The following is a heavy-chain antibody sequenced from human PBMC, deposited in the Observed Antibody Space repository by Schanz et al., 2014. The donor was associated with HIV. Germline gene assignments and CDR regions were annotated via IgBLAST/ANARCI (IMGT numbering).Heavy chain of an antibody. Sequence: EVQVAETGGGLIQPGGSLRLSCVASGFNVSRSYISWVRQAPGKGLEWVSVMYSDGATHYEDSVKGRFTLTRDSPKNILYLQMNNLRVDDTAVYFCTRNRYQLLPFDFWGQGTLVTVSS. CDR1: GFNVSRSY. D-gene: IGHD1-1*01. CDR3: TRNRYQLLPFDF. V-gene: IGHV3-53*02. J-gene: IGHJ4*02. CDR2: MYSDGAT.